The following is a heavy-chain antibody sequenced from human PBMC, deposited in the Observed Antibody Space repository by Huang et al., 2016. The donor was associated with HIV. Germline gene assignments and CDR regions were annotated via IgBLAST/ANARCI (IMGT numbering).Heavy chain of an antibody. CDR2: IKSKTDGGTT. D-gene: IGHD4-17*01. V-gene: IGHV3-15*01. Sequence: EVQLVESGGGLVKPGGSLRLSCAASGFTFSNSWMRWGPQAPGKGLELLRLIKSKTDGGTTDYAAPVKGRFTISRYDSKNTLYLQMNTLKTEDTAVYYCTTDRDYGDYVADAFDIWGQGTMVTVSS. J-gene: IGHJ3*02. CDR1: GFTFSNSW. CDR3: TTDRDYGDYVADAFDI.